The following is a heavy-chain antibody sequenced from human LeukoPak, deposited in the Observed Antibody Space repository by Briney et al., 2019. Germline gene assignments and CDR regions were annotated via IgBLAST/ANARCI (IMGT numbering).Heavy chain of an antibody. Sequence: ASVKVSCKASGYTFTSYDINWVRQATGQGLEWMGWMNPNSGNTGYAQKFQGRVTMTRNTSISTAYTELSSLRSEDTAVYYCARGRAVAGTGKKFDYWGQGTLVTVSS. CDR3: ARGRAVAGTGKKFDY. CDR1: GYTFTSYD. J-gene: IGHJ4*02. D-gene: IGHD6-19*01. V-gene: IGHV1-8*01. CDR2: MNPNSGNT.